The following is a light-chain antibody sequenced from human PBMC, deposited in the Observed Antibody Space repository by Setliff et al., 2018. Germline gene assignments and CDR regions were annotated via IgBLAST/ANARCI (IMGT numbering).Light chain of an antibody. CDR1: SSDVGGYNY. CDR2: DVT. CDR3: SSYTSSYTYV. V-gene: IGLV2-14*03. J-gene: IGLJ1*01. Sequence: ALTQPAPVSGSPGQSITISCTGTSSDVGGYNYVSWYQQHPGRAPKLLIYDVTYRSSGVSNRFSGSKSGNTASLTISGLQAEDEADYYCSSYTSSYTYVFGTGTKVTVL.